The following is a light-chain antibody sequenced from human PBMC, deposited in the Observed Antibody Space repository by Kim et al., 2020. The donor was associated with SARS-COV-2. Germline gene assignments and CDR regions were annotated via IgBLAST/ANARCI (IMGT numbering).Light chain of an antibody. CDR2: KVS. J-gene: IGKJ5*01. V-gene: IGKV2-30*01. Sequence: DVVMTQSPLSLPVTLGHPASISCRSSQSLVYSYGNTYLNWLQQRPGQSPRRLFCKVSNRSSGVPDRCSGGGAGTVFTLKSSRVDAEDVGVYYCMQGIHPITFGRGTRLEIK. CDR3: MQGIHPIT. CDR1: QSLVYSYGNTY.